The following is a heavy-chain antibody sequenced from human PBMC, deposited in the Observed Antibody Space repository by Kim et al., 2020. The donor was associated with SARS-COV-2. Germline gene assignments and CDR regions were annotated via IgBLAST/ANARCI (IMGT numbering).Heavy chain of an antibody. D-gene: IGHD3-9*01. CDR2: IIPILGIA. J-gene: IGHJ3*01. CDR1: GGTFSSYA. Sequence: SVKVSCKASGGTFSSYAISWVRQAPGQGLEWMGRIIPILGIANYAQKFQGRVTITADKSTSTTYMELSSLRSEDTAVYYCARVDLAYYDILTGYNDAFD. CDR3: ARVDLAYYDILTGYNDAFD. V-gene: IGHV1-69*04.